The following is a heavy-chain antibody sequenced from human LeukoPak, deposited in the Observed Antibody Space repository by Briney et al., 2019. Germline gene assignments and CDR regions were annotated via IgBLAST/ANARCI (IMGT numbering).Heavy chain of an antibody. CDR2: IYYSGST. CDR1: GVSISSGDYY. V-gene: IGHV4-30-4*08. Sequence: SQTLSLTCTVSGVSISSGDYYWSWIRQPPGKGLEWIGYIYYSGSTYYNPSLKSRVTISVDTSKNQFSLKLSSVTAADTAVYYCARGPLGYCSSTSCYSNWFDPWGQGTLVTVSS. D-gene: IGHD2-2*02. CDR3: ARGPLGYCSSTSCYSNWFDP. J-gene: IGHJ5*02.